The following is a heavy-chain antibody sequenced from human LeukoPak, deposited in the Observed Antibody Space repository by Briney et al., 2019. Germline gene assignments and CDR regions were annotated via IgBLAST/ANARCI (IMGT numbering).Heavy chain of an antibody. Sequence: WGSLRLSCAASGFTFSSYGMHWVRQAPGKGLEWVAVISYDGSNKYYADSVKGRFTISRDNSKNTLYLQMNSLRAEDTAVYYCAKNVGDGYNYYYGMDVWGQGTTVTVSS. CDR1: GFTFSSYG. CDR2: ISYDGSNK. CDR3: AKNVGDGYNYYYGMDV. J-gene: IGHJ6*02. D-gene: IGHD5-24*01. V-gene: IGHV3-30*18.